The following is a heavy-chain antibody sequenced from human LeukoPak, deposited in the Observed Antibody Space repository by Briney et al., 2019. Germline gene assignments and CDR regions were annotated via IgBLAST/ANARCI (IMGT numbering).Heavy chain of an antibody. CDR3: ARDYDFWSGYSGVNWFDP. Sequence: SVKVSCKASGGTFSSYAISWVRQAPGQGLEWMGGIIPIFGTANYAQKFQGRVTITTDESTSTAYMELSSLRSEDTAVYYCARDYDFWSGYSGVNWFDPWGQGTLVTVSS. D-gene: IGHD3-3*01. CDR2: IIPIFGTA. CDR1: GGTFSSYA. V-gene: IGHV1-69*05. J-gene: IGHJ5*02.